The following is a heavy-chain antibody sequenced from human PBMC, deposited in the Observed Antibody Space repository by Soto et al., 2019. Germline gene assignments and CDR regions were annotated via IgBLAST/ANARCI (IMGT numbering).Heavy chain of an antibody. V-gene: IGHV1-69*08. CDR2: IIPILGIA. Sequence: QVQLVQSGAEVKKPGSSVKVSCKASGGTFSSYTISWVRQAPGQGLEWMGRIIPILGIANYAQKFQGRVKITADKSTSTAYMELSSLRSEDTAVYYCARETGSGWYTLDYSGQGTLVTVSS. D-gene: IGHD6-19*01. CDR1: GGTFSSYT. J-gene: IGHJ4*02. CDR3: ARETGSGWYTLDY.